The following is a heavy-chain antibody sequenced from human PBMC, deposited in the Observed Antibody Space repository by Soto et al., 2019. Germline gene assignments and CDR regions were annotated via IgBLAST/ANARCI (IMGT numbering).Heavy chain of an antibody. J-gene: IGHJ6*02. Sequence: EVQLVESGGGLVQPGRSLRLSCAASGFTFDDYAMHWVRQAPGKGLKWVSGISWNSGSIGYADSVKGRFTISRDNAKNSLYLQMNSLRAEDTALYYCAKARTHYYYGMDVWGQGTTVTVSS. CDR1: GFTFDDYA. V-gene: IGHV3-9*01. CDR2: ISWNSGSI. CDR3: AKARTHYYYGMDV.